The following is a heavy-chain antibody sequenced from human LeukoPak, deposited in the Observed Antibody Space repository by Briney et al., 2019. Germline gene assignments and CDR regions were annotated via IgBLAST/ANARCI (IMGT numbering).Heavy chain of an antibody. D-gene: IGHD7-27*01. V-gene: IGHV1-69*05. J-gene: IGHJ3*02. Sequence: SVKVSCKASGGTFSSYAISWVRQAPGQGLEWMGRIIPIFGTANYAQKFQGRVTITTDESTSTAYMGLSSLRSEDTAVYYCGLGPQAFDIWGQGTMVTVSS. CDR3: GLGPQAFDI. CDR1: GGTFSSYA. CDR2: IIPIFGTA.